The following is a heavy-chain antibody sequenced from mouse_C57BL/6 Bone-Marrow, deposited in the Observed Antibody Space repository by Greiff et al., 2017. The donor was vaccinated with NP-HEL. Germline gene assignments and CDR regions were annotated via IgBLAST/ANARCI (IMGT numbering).Heavy chain of an antibody. D-gene: IGHD2-2*01. Sequence: EVHLVESGGGLVQPGGSLKLSCAASGFTFSSYAMSWVRQTPEKRLEWVAYISSGGDYIYYADTVKGRFTISRDNARNTLYLQMSSLKSEDTAMYYCTREGYDGAMDYWGQGTSVTVSS. CDR2: ISSGGDYI. CDR3: TREGYDGAMDY. V-gene: IGHV5-9-1*02. J-gene: IGHJ4*01. CDR1: GFTFSSYA.